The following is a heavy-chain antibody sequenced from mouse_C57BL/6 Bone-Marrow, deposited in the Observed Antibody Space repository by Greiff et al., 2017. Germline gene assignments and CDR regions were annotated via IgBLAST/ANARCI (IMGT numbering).Heavy chain of an antibody. D-gene: IGHD2-4*01. CDR1: GYTFTSYW. V-gene: IGHV1-74*01. Sequence: QVQLQQPCAELVKPGASVKVSCKASGYTFTSYWMHWVKQRPAHGLEWIGRIHPSVCDTNYYQQFKGKATLTVDKSSSSAYMQLSSLTSEDAAVYYGAIGDYDASCFACWGRGLLVTVSA. J-gene: IGHJ3*01. CDR3: AIGDYDASCFAC. CDR2: IHPSVCDT.